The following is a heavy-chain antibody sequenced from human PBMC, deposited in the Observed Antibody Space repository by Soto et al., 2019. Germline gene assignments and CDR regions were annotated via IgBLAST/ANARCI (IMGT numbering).Heavy chain of an antibody. J-gene: IGHJ4*02. CDR3: ARDLAKGGGSAGFDY. Sequence: ASVKVSCKATGYTFTVYYMHWVRQAPGQGLEWMGWINPKSGGTMYPQKFQGRVTMTWDTSISTAYMALTRLRSDDTAVYYCARDLAKGGGSAGFDYWGQGTLVTVSS. D-gene: IGHD1-26*01. CDR2: INPKSGGT. CDR1: GYTFTVYY. V-gene: IGHV1-2*02.